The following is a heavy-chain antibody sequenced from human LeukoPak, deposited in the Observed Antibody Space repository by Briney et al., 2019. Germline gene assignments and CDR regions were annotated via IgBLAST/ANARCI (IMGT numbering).Heavy chain of an antibody. CDR3: AKDPRELLPRRSYWYFDL. D-gene: IGHD1-26*01. J-gene: IGHJ2*01. CDR1: AFTFSSYE. Sequence: PGGSLRLSCAASAFTFSSYEMNWVRRAPGKGLEWVSYISSSGSTIYYADSVKGRFTISRDNSKNTLYLQMNSLRAEDTAVYYCAKDPRELLPRRSYWYFDLWGRGTLVTVSS. CDR2: ISSSGSTI. V-gene: IGHV3-48*03.